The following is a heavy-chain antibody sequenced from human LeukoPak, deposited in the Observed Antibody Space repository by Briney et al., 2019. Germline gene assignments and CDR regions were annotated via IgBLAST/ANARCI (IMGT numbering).Heavy chain of an antibody. V-gene: IGHV4-39*01. D-gene: IGHD6-6*01. Sequence: PSETLSLTCSVSSGSITSSSYYGGWIRQPPGKGLEWIGSIYYSGSTYSNPSLKSRLTISVDTSKNQFSLKLSSVTAADTAVYYCARHEAVAARTNWFDPWGQGTLVSVSS. CDR1: SGSITSSSYY. CDR2: IYYSGST. CDR3: ARHEAVAARTNWFDP. J-gene: IGHJ5*02.